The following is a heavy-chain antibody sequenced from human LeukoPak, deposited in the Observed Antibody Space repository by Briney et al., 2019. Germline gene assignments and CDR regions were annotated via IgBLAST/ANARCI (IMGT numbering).Heavy chain of an antibody. CDR2: INSDGSST. V-gene: IGHV3-74*01. Sequence: GGSLRLSCAASGFTFSSYWMHWVRQAPGKGLVWVSRINSDGSSTSYADSVKGRFTVSRDNSKNTVFLHMNSLRAEDTALYYCAKEMSWAFSAFDSWGQGTLVAVSS. J-gene: IGHJ4*02. CDR1: GFTFSSYW. CDR3: AKEMSWAFSAFDS. D-gene: IGHD5-24*01.